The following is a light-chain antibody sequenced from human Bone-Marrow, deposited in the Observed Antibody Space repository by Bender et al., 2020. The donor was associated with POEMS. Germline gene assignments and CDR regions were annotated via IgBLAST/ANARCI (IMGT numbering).Light chain of an antibody. CDR2: EDT. J-gene: IGLJ2*01. Sequence: QSALTQPASVSGSPGQSITISCTGTSSDVRVFNYVSWYQQHPGKAPKVFIYEDTRRPSGVTHRSAGNKAGNAAFMTISGLQAEDESDYYCSSYATHTPPVFGGGTKLTVL. CDR1: SSDVRVFNY. V-gene: IGLV2-14*03. CDR3: SSYATHTPPV.